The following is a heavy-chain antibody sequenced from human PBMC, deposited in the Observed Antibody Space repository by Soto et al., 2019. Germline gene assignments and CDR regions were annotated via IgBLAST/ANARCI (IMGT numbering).Heavy chain of an antibody. J-gene: IGHJ4*02. Sequence: SETLSLTCAVYGGSFSGYYWSWIRQPPGKGLEWIGEINHSGSTNYNPSLKSRVTISVDTSKNQFSLKLSSVTAADTAVYYCERGPGSSPPDYWGQGTLVTVS. V-gene: IGHV4-34*01. CDR2: INHSGST. CDR1: GGSFSGYY. CDR3: ERGPGSSPPDY. D-gene: IGHD6-6*01.